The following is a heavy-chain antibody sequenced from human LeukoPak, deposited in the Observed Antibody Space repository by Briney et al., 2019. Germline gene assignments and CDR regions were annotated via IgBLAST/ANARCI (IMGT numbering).Heavy chain of an antibody. Sequence: PSETLSLTCTVSGGSISSGSYYWSWIQQPAGKGLEWIGHIYTSGSTNYNPSLKSRVTISIDTSKNQFSLKLSSVTAADTAVYYCARTPGLHDYGNWGQGTLVTVSS. V-gene: IGHV4-61*09. CDR1: GGSISSGSYY. CDR3: ARTPGLHDYGN. J-gene: IGHJ4*02. D-gene: IGHD4-17*01. CDR2: IYTSGST.